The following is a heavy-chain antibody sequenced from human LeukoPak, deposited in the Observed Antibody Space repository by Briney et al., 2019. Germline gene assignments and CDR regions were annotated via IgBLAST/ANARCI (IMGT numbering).Heavy chain of an antibody. Sequence: SQTLSLTCAISGDSVSSNSAAWNWIRQSPSRGLECLGRTYYRSKWYNDYAVSVKSRISINPDTSKNQFSLQLNSVTPEDTAVYYCARDPRLRDGYNFDYWGQGTLVTVSS. D-gene: IGHD5-24*01. CDR3: ARDPRLRDGYNFDY. CDR1: GDSVSSNSAA. CDR2: TYYRSKWYN. J-gene: IGHJ4*02. V-gene: IGHV6-1*01.